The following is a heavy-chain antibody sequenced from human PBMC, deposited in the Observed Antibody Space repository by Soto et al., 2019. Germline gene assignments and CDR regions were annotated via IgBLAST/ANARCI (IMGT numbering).Heavy chain of an antibody. CDR2: IIPILGIA. V-gene: IGHV1-69*02. CDR3: ARGSFPYYGSDTEGY. J-gene: IGHJ4*02. CDR1: GGTFSSYT. Sequence: ASVKVSCKASGGTFSSYTISWVRQAPGQGLEWMGRIIPILGIANYAQKFQGRVTITADKSTSTAYMELSSLRSEDTAVYYCARGSFPYYGSDTEGYWGQGTLVTVSS. D-gene: IGHD3-10*01.